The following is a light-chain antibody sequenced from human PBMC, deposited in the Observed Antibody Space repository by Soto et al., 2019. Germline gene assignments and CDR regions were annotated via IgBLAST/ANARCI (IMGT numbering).Light chain of an antibody. Sequence: EIVLTQSPGTLSLSPGERATLSCRASQSVSSYLAWYQQKPGQAPRLLIYDASNRATGVPARFSGGGSGTDFTLTISSLEPEDFAVYYCQHRSNWPITFGQGTRLEIK. CDR3: QHRSNWPIT. J-gene: IGKJ5*01. V-gene: IGKV3-11*01. CDR1: QSVSSY. CDR2: DAS.